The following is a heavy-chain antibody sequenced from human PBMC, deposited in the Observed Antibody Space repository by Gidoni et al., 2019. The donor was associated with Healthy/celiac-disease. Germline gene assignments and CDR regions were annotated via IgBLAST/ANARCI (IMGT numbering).Heavy chain of an antibody. CDR1: GFTVSSNY. J-gene: IGHJ4*02. D-gene: IGHD2-2*01. Sequence: EVQLVESGGGLVQPGGSLILSCAASGFTVSSNYMSWVRQAPGKGLEWVSVIYSGGSTYYADSVKGRFTISRHNSKNTLYLQMNSLRAEDTAVYYCARALASWDFDYWGQGTLVTVSS. CDR3: ARALASWDFDY. V-gene: IGHV3-53*04. CDR2: IYSGGST.